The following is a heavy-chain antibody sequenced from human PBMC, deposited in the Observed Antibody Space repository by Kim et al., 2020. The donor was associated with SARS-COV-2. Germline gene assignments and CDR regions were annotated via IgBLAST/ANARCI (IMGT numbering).Heavy chain of an antibody. J-gene: IGHJ4*02. CDR3: ARGTADSSGWYIPLHY. Sequence: SLKSRVTISVDTSKNQFSLKLSSVTAADTALYYCARGTADSSGWYIPLHYWGQGTLVTVSS. D-gene: IGHD6-19*01. V-gene: IGHV4-59*09.